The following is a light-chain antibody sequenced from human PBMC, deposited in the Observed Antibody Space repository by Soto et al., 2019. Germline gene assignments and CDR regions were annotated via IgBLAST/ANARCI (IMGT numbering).Light chain of an antibody. V-gene: IGLV2-8*01. J-gene: IGLJ1*01. CDR2: EAV. Sequence: QSVLTQLPSASGSPGQSVTISCTGTKNDVGFYDFVSWYQHHPGKTPRLIIYEAVQRPSAVPNRFSGSKSGNTPSLTVSGLHAADEADYFCKSYAGSNTYVFGRGTKVTVL. CDR1: KNDVGFYDF. CDR3: KSYAGSNTYV.